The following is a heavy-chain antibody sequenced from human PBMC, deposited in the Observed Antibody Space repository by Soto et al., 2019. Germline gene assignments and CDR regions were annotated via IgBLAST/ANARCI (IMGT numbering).Heavy chain of an antibody. J-gene: IGHJ6*02. Sequence: SETLSLTCAFNSASFSGYYWRWIYQPPWKGLEWIGEINHSGSTNYNPSLKSRVTISVDTSKNQFSLKLSSVTAADTAVYYCARAVYYYGSGSYYLYYYYYGMDVWGQGTTVT. CDR1: SASFSGYY. CDR2: INHSGST. V-gene: IGHV4-34*01. CDR3: ARAVYYYGSGSYYLYYYYYGMDV. D-gene: IGHD3-10*01.